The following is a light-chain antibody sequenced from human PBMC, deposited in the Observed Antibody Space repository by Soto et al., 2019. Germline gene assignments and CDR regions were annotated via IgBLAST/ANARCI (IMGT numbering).Light chain of an antibody. CDR2: VNSDGSH. CDR1: SGQRKYA. V-gene: IGLV4-69*01. Sequence: QPVLTQSPSASASLGASVKLTCTLSSGQRKYAIAWHQQKPEKGPRYLMRVNSDGSHIRGDGIPDRFSGSSSGTERYLTISSLQSEDEADYYFQTWGTGIQVFGTGTKLTVL. CDR3: QTWGTGIQV. J-gene: IGLJ1*01.